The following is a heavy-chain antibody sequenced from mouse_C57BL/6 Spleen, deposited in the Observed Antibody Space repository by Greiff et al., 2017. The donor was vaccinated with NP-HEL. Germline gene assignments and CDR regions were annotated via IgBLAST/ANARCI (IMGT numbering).Heavy chain of an antibody. Sequence: EVQLVESGGGLVKPGGSLKLSCAASGFTFSSYAMSWVRQTPEKRPEWVATISDGGSYTYYPDNVKGRFTISRDNAKNNLYLQMSHLKSEDTAMYYCARDDYGSSSAWFAYWGQGTLVTVSA. CDR3: ARDDYGSSSAWFAY. CDR1: GFTFSSYA. V-gene: IGHV5-4*01. J-gene: IGHJ3*01. D-gene: IGHD1-1*01. CDR2: ISDGGSYT.